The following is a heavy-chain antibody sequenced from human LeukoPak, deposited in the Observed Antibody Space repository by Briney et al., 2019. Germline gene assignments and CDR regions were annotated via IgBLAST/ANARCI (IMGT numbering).Heavy chain of an antibody. D-gene: IGHD3-3*01. J-gene: IGHJ3*02. V-gene: IGHV3-30*02. Sequence: PGGSLRLSCAASGFSFSLFGMDWVRQAPGKGLEWVAFIRYDGSSKHYADSVKGRFTISRDSSKNTLYLQMNSLRPEDTALYYCAKDRSEFWSGYCDAFDMWGQGTMVTVSS. CDR3: AKDRSEFWSGYCDAFDM. CDR2: IRYDGSSK. CDR1: GFSFSLFG.